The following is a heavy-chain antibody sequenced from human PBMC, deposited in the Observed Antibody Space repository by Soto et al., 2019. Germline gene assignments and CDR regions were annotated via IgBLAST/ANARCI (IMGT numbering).Heavy chain of an antibody. Sequence: ASVKVSCKASGYTFSTYAMHWVRQAPGQRLEWMGWINPYNSNTKYSQKFQGRFTITTDTSTSTAYMELSSLRSDDTAVYYRARDWAAAGPFDYWGQGTLVTVSS. CDR1: GYTFSTYA. J-gene: IGHJ4*02. V-gene: IGHV1-3*01. CDR3: ARDWAAAGPFDY. CDR2: INPYNSNT. D-gene: IGHD6-13*01.